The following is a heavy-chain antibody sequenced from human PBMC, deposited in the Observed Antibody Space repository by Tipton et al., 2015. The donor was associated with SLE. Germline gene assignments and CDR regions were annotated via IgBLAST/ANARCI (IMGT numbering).Heavy chain of an antibody. D-gene: IGHD2-8*02. CDR3: ARESASTGHFDF. J-gene: IGHJ4*02. CDR1: GGSISSYY. CDR2: IYSSGTT. V-gene: IGHV4-4*07. Sequence: TLSLTCTVSGGSISSYYWIWIRQPPGKGLEWIGWIYSSGTTYYNPSLKSRVTVSIDTSKNQFSLNLRSVTVADTAVYFCARESASTGHFDFWGQGTLVTVSS.